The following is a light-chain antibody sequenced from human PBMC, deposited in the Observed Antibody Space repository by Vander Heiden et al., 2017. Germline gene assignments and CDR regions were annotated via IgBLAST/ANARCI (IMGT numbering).Light chain of an antibody. CDR3: RQALQTPRT. Sequence: IVWTQTPLTLPVTPGERASISCRSSQSILHRNGYNYLDWYLQKPGQAPQLLIYLGSNRASGVPDRFSGSGSGTDFTLKISRVEAEDVGVYYCRQALQTPRTFGQGTKVEIK. CDR2: LGS. J-gene: IGKJ1*01. V-gene: IGKV2-28*01. CDR1: QSILHRNGYNY.